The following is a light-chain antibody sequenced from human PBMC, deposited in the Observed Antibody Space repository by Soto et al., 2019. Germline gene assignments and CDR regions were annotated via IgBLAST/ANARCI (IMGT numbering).Light chain of an antibody. Sequence: EIVMTQSPATLSVSPGERATLSWRASQSVSSDLAWYQHKPGQASRLLIYGASTRATGIPARFSGRGSGTEFTLTISSLQSVDFAVYYCQQYDNWPQTFGQGTKVDIK. CDR1: QSVSSD. V-gene: IGKV3-15*01. CDR3: QQYDNWPQT. CDR2: GAS. J-gene: IGKJ1*01.